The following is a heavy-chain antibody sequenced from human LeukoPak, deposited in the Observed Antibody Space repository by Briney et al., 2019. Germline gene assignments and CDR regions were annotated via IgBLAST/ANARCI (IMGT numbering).Heavy chain of an antibody. CDR1: GESMNRVTYF. CDR2: VFYSGGT. Sequence: SETLSLTFTVSGESMNRVTYFGSWIRQHPGKGLEWIGYVFYSGGTYLNPSLKRRLTMSSDTPNNQFSLLLTSVTAAETAAFYSARGRRGYSYRLDSWGQGIPVTVSS. J-gene: IGHJ5*01. V-gene: IGHV4-31*03. CDR3: ARGRRGYSYRLDS. D-gene: IGHD5-18*01.